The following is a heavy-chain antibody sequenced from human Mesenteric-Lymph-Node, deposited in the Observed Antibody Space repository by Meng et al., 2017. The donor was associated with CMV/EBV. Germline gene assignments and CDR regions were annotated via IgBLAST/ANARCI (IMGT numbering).Heavy chain of an antibody. J-gene: IGHJ4*02. CDR2: TYYRSESYN. CDR1: WDSISSNNAA. V-gene: IGHV6-1*01. CDR3: AYFGDLPPLW. Sequence: HLQQAGQGLVKAPQTPSETCTIPWDSISSNNAAWNWIRQSPSRGLEWLGRTYYRSESYNDYAVSVKSRISVNLDTSKNQLSLHLNFVTPEDTAVYYCAYFGDLPPLWWGQGTLVTVSS. D-gene: IGHD3-16*01.